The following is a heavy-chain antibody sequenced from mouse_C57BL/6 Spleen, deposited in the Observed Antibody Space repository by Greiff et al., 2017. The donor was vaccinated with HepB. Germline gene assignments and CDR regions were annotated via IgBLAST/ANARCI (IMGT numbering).Heavy chain of an antibody. J-gene: IGHJ2*01. D-gene: IGHD2-1*01. Sequence: QVQLKQPGAELVMPGASVKLSCKASGYTFTSYWMHWVKQRPGQGLEWIGEIDPSDSYTNYNQKFKGKSTLTVDKSSSTAYMQLSSLTSEDSAVYYCARGNFFFDYWGQGTTLTVSS. CDR2: IDPSDSYT. CDR1: GYTFTSYW. CDR3: ARGNFFFDY. V-gene: IGHV1-69*01.